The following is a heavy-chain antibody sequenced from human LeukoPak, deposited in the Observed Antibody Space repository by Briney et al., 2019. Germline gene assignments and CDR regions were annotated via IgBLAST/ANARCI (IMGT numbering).Heavy chain of an antibody. CDR1: GGSISSGSYY. J-gene: IGHJ3*02. D-gene: IGHD3-9*01. CDR2: IYASGST. CDR3: ARLMEYYDILTGYYAFGI. V-gene: IGHV4-61*02. Sequence: SETLSLTCTVSGGSISSGSYYWSWIRQPAGKGLEWIGRIYASGSTNYNPSLKSRVTISVDTSKHQLSLKLSSVTAADTAVYYCARLMEYYDILTGYYAFGIWGQGTMVTVSS.